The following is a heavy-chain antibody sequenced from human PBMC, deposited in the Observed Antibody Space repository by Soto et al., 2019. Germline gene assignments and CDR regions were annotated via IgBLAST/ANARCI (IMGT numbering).Heavy chain of an antibody. CDR1: GGTFSSYA. CDR2: IIPIFGTA. J-gene: IGHJ6*02. V-gene: IGHV1-69*13. D-gene: IGHD5-12*01. Sequence: SVKVSCKASGGTFSSYAISWVRQAPGQGLEWMGGIIPIFGTANYAQKFQGRVTITADESTSTAYMELSSLRSEYTAVYYCARGQLGYSGYDSVSHHYYYGMDVWGQGTTVTVSS. CDR3: ARGQLGYSGYDSVSHHYYYGMDV.